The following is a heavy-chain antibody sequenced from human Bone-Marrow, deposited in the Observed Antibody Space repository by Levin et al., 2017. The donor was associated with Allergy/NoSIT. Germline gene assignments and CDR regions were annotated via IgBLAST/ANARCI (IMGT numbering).Heavy chain of an antibody. Sequence: PGKGLEWIGHIFYSGSTYYNPSLRSRVTISLDTSNNKFSLKLTSVTAADTALYYCARGVEFGGNDAWGQGTLVAVSS. CDR3: ARGVEFGGNDA. V-gene: IGHV4-28*03. J-gene: IGHJ5*02. CDR2: IFYSGST. D-gene: IGHD2-15*01.